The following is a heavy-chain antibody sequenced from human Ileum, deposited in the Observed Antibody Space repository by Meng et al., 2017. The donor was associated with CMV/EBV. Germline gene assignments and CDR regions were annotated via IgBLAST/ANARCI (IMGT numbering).Heavy chain of an antibody. CDR2: ISYDGSNK. V-gene: IGHV3-30-3*01. CDR3: ARVSAAAGGGYYYYGMDV. J-gene: IGHJ6*02. CDR1: GFTFSSYA. Sequence: GESLKISRAASGFTFSSYAMHWVRQAPGKGLEWVAVISYDGSNKYYADSVKGRFTISRDNSKNTLYLQMNSLRAEDTAVYYCARVSAAAGGGYYYYGMDVWGQGTTVTVPS. D-gene: IGHD6-13*01.